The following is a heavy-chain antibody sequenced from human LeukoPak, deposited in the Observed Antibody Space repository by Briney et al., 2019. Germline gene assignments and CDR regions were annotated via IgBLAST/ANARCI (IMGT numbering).Heavy chain of an antibody. CDR1: GFTVSSDS. V-gene: IGHV3-53*01. CDR2: IYSDNT. Sequence: GGSLRLSCTVSGFTVSSDSMSWVRQAPGKGLEWVSFIYSDNTHYSDSVKGRFTISRDNSKNTLYLQMNSLRAEDTAVYYCARRAGAYSHPYDYWGQGTLVTVSS. J-gene: IGHJ4*02. D-gene: IGHD4/OR15-4a*01. CDR3: ARRAGAYSHPYDY.